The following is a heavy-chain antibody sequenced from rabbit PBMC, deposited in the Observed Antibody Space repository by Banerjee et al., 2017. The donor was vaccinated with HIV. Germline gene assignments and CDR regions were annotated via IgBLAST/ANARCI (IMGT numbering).Heavy chain of an antibody. CDR1: GFSFSSGYW. D-gene: IGHD6-1*01. J-gene: IGHJ4*01. CDR3: ARGGVVGYVDAGYGTYFNL. Sequence: QEQLVESGGGLVQPEGSLTLTCTASGFSFSSGYWICWVRQAPGKGLEWIACIDAGSTGRTYYASWAKGRFTISKTSSTTVTLQMASLTAADTATYFCARGGVVGYVDAGYGTYFNLWGPGTLVTVS. CDR2: IDAGSTGRT. V-gene: IGHV1S45*01.